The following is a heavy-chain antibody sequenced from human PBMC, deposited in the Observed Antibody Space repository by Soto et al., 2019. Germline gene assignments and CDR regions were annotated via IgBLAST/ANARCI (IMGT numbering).Heavy chain of an antibody. Sequence: QVQLQESGPGLVKPSETLSLTCSVSGGSISSYYWGWIRQPPGKGLEWIGHIYYSGGTSYNPSLKSRITISVDTSKNQFSLKLSSVTAADMALYYCAGDSAAGTGDYDHWGQGILVTVSS. V-gene: IGHV4-59*01. CDR2: IYYSGGT. J-gene: IGHJ4*02. CDR1: GGSISSYY. CDR3: AGDSAAGTGDYDH. D-gene: IGHD6-13*01.